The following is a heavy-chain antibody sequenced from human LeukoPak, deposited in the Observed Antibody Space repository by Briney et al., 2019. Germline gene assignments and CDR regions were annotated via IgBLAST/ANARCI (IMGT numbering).Heavy chain of an antibody. V-gene: IGHV1-2*02. CDR3: ARDLVLLGREPTGLDY. Sequence: GASVKVSCKASGYTFAGYYMHWVRQAPGQGLEWMGCINPNSGGTNYAQKFQGRVTMTRDTSISTAYMELSRLRSDDTAVYYCARDLVLLGREPTGLDYWGQGTLVTVSS. CDR1: GYTFAGYY. D-gene: IGHD3-10*01. CDR2: INPNSGGT. J-gene: IGHJ4*02.